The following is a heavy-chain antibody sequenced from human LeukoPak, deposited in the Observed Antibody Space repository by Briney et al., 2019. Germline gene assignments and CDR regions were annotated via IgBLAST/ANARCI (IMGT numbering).Heavy chain of an antibody. V-gene: IGHV4-34*01. Sequence: SETLSLTCAVYGGSFSGYYWSWIRQPPGKGLEWIGEINHSGGTNYNPSLKSRVTISVDTSKNQFSLKLSSVTAADTAVYYCARKQLWLRGYFDYWGQGTLVTVSS. J-gene: IGHJ4*02. CDR3: ARKQLWLRGYFDY. CDR2: INHSGGT. D-gene: IGHD5-18*01. CDR1: GGSFSGYY.